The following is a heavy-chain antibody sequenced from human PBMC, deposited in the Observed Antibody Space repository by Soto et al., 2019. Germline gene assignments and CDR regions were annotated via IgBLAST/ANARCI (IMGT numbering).Heavy chain of an antibody. Sequence: QVKLQESGPGLATPSGTLSLTCAVYGVSLTSGNWWTWVRQSPQRGLEYIGEIFHDGTANYYPSFERRVAMSVDTSRNQFSLKLTSVTAAETAVYFCARLVYDTRLNYMYFDFWGPGTLVTVSS. D-gene: IGHD3-10*01. CDR2: IFHDGTA. CDR1: GVSLTSGNW. J-gene: IGHJ4*02. V-gene: IGHV4-4*02. CDR3: ARLVYDTRLNYMYFDF.